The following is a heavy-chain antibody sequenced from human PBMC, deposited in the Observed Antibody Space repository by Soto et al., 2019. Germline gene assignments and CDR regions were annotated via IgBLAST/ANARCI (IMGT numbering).Heavy chain of an antibody. Sequence: ASVKVSCKASGYTFSTYNMHWLRQAPGQGYEWMGIINPSGGSTTYAQKFQGRVTMTRDTSTTTVYMELSSLKSEDTAVYYCARYDYNWFDPWGQGTLVTVSS. J-gene: IGHJ5*02. CDR2: INPSGGST. CDR3: ARYDYNWFDP. D-gene: IGHD2-21*02. V-gene: IGHV1-46*01. CDR1: GYTFSTYN.